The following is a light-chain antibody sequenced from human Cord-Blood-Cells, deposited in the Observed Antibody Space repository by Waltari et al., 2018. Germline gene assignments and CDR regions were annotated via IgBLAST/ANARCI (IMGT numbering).Light chain of an antibody. CDR3: QQSYRTPLT. V-gene: IGKV1-39*01. J-gene: IGKJ4*01. Sequence: DIQMTQSPSSLSASVGDRVTITCRGSQSISSYLNWYQQKPGKAPKLLIYAASSLQSGVPSRFSGSGSGTDFTLTISSLQPEDFATYYCQQSYRTPLTFGGGTKVEIK. CDR1: QSISSY. CDR2: AAS.